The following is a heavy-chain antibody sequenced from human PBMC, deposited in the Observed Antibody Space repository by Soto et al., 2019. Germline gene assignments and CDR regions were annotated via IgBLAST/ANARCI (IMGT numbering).Heavy chain of an antibody. Sequence: GYTFTRDQIHWVRQAPGQGLEWMGMIDPSGGKTNYAQKFQGRVTMTRDTSTSTVYMALSSLRSEDTAIYFCARVMRSLLSITALDTWGQGTLVTVSS. J-gene: IGHJ5*02. CDR2: IDPSGGKT. D-gene: IGHD5-18*01. CDR3: ARVMRSLLSITALDT. V-gene: IGHV1-46*01. CDR1: GYTFTRDQ.